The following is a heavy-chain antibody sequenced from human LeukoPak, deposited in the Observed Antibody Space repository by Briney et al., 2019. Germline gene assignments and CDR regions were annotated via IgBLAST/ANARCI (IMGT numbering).Heavy chain of an antibody. Sequence: SGPTLVNPTQTLTLTCTFSGFSLSTRGMCVSWIRQPPGKALEWLARIDWDDDKYYSTSLKTRLTISKDTSKNQVVLTMTNMDPVDTATYYCARMRRGYSYGHFDYWGQGTLLTVSS. J-gene: IGHJ4*02. V-gene: IGHV2-70*11. CDR3: ARMRRGYSYGHFDY. CDR1: GFSLSTRGMC. D-gene: IGHD5-18*01. CDR2: IDWDDDK.